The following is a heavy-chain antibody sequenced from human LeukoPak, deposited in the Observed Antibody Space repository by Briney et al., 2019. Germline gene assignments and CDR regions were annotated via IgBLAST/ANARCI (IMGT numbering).Heavy chain of an antibody. D-gene: IGHD3-16*02. CDR1: GFTFSSNY. CDR2: IYSGGST. CDR3: ARETDDYVWGSYRYLDY. J-gene: IGHJ4*02. V-gene: IGHV3-66*01. Sequence: GGSLRLSCAASGFTFSSNYMSWVRQAPGKGLEWVSIIYSGGSTHYADSEKGRFTISRGNSKNTLYLQMNSLRAEDTAVYYCARETDDYVWGSYRYLDYWGQGTLVTVSS.